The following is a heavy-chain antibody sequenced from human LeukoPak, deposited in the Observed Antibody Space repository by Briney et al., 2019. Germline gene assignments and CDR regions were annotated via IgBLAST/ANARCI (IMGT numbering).Heavy chain of an antibody. D-gene: IGHD3-22*01. CDR3: ARLAYYYDSSGYCYYFDY. V-gene: IGHV4-39*01. CDR2: IYYSGST. Sequence: SETLSLTCTVSGGSISSSSYYWGWIRQPPGKGLEWIGSIYYSGSTYYNPSLKSRVTISVDTSKNQFFLKLSSVTAADTAVYYCARLAYYYDSSGYCYYFDYWGQGTLVTVSS. CDR1: GGSISSSSYY. J-gene: IGHJ4*02.